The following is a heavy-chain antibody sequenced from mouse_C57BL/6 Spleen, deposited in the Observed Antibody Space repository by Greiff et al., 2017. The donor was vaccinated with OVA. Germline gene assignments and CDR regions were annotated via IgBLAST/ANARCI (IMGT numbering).Heavy chain of an antibody. CDR2: IDPETGGT. V-gene: IGHV1-15*01. J-gene: IGHJ4*01. CDR3: TRWGRYYAMDY. CDR1: GYTFTDYE. Sequence: QVQLQQSGAELVRPGASVTLSCKASGYTFTDYEMHWVKQTPVHGLEWIGAIDPETGGTAYNQKFKGKAILTADKSSSTAYMELRSLTSEDSAVYACTRWGRYYAMDYWGQGTSVTVSS.